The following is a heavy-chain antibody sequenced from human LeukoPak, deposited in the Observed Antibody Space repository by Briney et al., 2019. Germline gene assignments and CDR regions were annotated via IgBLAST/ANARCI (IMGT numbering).Heavy chain of an antibody. CDR1: GGSISSYY. J-gene: IGHJ4*02. CDR2: IYYSGST. CDR3: ARGRHCSGGSCSYYFDY. Sequence: SETLSLTCTVSGGSISSYYWSWIRQPAGKGLEWIGYIYYSGSTNYNPSLKSRATISVDTSKNQFSLKLSSVTAADTAVYYCARGRHCSGGSCSYYFDYWGQGTLVTVSS. D-gene: IGHD2-15*01. V-gene: IGHV4-59*01.